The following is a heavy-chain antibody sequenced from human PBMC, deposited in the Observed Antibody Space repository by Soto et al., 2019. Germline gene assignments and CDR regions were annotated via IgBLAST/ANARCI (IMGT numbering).Heavy chain of an antibody. V-gene: IGHV3-23*01. CDR1: GFTFSSYA. J-gene: IGHJ4*02. Sequence: EVQLLESGGGLVQPGGSLRLSCAASGFTFSSYAMSWVRQAPGKGLEWVSAISGSGGSTYYADSVKGRFTISRDNSKNMLYLEMKSLRADDTAVYYCAEELDSCSWSPPYYFDYWGQGTLITVFS. CDR3: AEELDSCSWSPPYYFDY. D-gene: IGHD6-13*01. CDR2: ISGSGGST.